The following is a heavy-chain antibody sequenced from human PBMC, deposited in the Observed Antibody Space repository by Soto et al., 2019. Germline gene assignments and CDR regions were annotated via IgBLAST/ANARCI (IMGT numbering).Heavy chain of an antibody. CDR3: AIDSLLSSRRMDV. Sequence: PSQTLSLTCAISGDSVSSNSAAWNWVRQSPSRGLELLGRTYYMSKWYNDYAVSVKSRITINPDTSKNQFSLQLNSVTPEDTAVYYCAIDSLLSSRRMDVWGQGTTVTVSS. V-gene: IGHV6-1*01. CDR2: TYYMSKWYN. J-gene: IGHJ6*02. CDR1: GDSVSSNSAA.